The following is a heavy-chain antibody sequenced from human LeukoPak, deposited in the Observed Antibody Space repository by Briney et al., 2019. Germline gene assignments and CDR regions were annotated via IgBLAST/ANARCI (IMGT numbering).Heavy chain of an antibody. V-gene: IGHV4-38-2*02. CDR2: IYHSGST. Sequence: SETLSLTCTVSGYSISSGYYWGWIRQPPGKGLERIGSIYHSGSTYYNPSLKSRVTISVDTSKNQSSLKLSSVTAADTAVYYCARPGAYGDYGAYYFYYMDVWGKGTTVTVSS. J-gene: IGHJ6*03. CDR3: ARPGAYGDYGAYYFYYMDV. CDR1: GYSISSGYY. D-gene: IGHD4-17*01.